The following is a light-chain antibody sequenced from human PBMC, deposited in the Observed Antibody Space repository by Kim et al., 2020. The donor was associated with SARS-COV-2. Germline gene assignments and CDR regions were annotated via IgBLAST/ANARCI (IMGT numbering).Light chain of an antibody. CDR2: AAS. CDR3: QQSYSTPPIT. J-gene: IGKJ4*01. V-gene: IGKV1-39*01. CDR1: QRISTY. Sequence: SVGDRVTITCRASQRISTYLKWYQQKPGKAPKFLIYAASTLQSGVPSRFSGSGSGTEFTLTISSLQPEDIGIYYCQQSYSTPPITFGGGTKVDIK.